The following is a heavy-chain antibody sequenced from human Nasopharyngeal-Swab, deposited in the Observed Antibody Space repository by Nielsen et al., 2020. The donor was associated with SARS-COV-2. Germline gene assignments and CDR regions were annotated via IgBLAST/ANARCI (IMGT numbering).Heavy chain of an antibody. V-gene: IGHV1-18*01. Sequence: ASVKVSCKASGYTFTSYGISWVRQAPGQGLEWMGWISAYNGNTNYAQKLQGRVTMTTDTSTSTAYMELRSLRSDDTAVYYCARDRRGRYYDSSGYYFPSDYWGQGTLVTVSS. CDR1: GYTFTSYG. J-gene: IGHJ4*02. CDR3: ARDRRGRYYDSSGYYFPSDY. CDR2: ISAYNGNT. D-gene: IGHD3-22*01.